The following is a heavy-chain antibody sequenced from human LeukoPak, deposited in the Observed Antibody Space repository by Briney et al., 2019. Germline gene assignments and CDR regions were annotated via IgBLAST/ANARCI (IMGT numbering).Heavy chain of an antibody. CDR2: IFYSGST. D-gene: IGHD3-9*01. CDR3: ASGGLVSRYLDH. V-gene: IGHV4-4*02. Sequence: SETLSLTCAVSGSSISSSTWWTWVRQPPGKGLEWIGEIFYSGSTNSNPSLKSRLSMSVDESKHEFSLKLTSVTAADTAIYYCASGGLVSRYLDHWGQGTLVTVSP. CDR1: GSSISSSTW. J-gene: IGHJ4*01.